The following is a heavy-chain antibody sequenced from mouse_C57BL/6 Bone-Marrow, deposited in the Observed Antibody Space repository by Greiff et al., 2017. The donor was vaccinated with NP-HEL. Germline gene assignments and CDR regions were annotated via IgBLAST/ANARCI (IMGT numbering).Heavy chain of an antibody. V-gene: IGHV1-55*01. J-gene: IGHJ2*01. CDR2: IYPGSGST. Sequence: QVQLQQPGAELVQPGASVKMSCKASGYTFTSYWITWVKQRPGQGLEWIGDIYPGSGSTNYNEKFKSKATLSVDTSSSTAYMQLSSLTSEDSAVSYCKRGYNDYDGSYWGQGTTLTVSS. CDR1: GYTFTSYW. CDR3: KRGYNDYDGSY. D-gene: IGHD2-4*01.